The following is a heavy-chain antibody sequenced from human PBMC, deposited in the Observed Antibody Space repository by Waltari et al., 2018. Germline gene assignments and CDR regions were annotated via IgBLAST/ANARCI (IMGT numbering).Heavy chain of an antibody. V-gene: IGHV3-9*01. CDR2: ISFNGGSI. D-gene: IGHD3-10*01. J-gene: IGHJ6*02. CDR3: ARDRGQRAYFFYYGMDV. Sequence: RQVPGKVLDWVAGISFNGGSIGYVDSVKGRFTISRDNAENSLYLEMNSLRAEDTALYYCARDRGQRAYFFYYGMDVWGQGTTVTVSS.